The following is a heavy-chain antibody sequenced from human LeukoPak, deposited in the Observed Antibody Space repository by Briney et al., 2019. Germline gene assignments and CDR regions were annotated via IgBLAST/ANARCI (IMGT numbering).Heavy chain of an antibody. CDR2: INPNSGGT. J-gene: IGHJ5*02. Sequence: ASVKVSCKASGYTFTGYYMHWVRRAPGQGLGWMGWINPNSGGTNYAQKFQGRVTMTRDTSISTAYMELSSLRSEDTAVYYCAIGSVYDYVWGNVPWGQGTLVTVSS. V-gene: IGHV1-2*02. D-gene: IGHD3-16*01. CDR1: GYTFTGYY. CDR3: AIGSVYDYVWGNVP.